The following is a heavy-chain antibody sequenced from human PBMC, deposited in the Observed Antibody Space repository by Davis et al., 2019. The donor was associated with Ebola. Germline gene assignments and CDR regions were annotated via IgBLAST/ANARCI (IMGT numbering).Heavy chain of an antibody. CDR3: AREVAVVYFDY. J-gene: IGHJ4*02. D-gene: IGHD6-19*01. CDR2: ISSSSSYI. CDR1: GFTFSGSA. V-gene: IGHV3-21*01. Sequence: GGSLRLSCAASGFTFSGSAMNWVRQAPGKGLEWVSSISSSSSYIYYADSVKGRFTISRDNAKNSLYLQMNSLRAEDTAVYYCAREVAVVYFDYWGQGTLVTVSS.